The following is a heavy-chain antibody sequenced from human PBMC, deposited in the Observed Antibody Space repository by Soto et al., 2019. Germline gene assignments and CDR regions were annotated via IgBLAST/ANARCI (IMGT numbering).Heavy chain of an antibody. Sequence: SETLSLTCAVYGGSFSCYYWTWIRQPPGKGLEWIGEINHSGNPYYNPSLKSRVIISVDTSKNQFSLKLSSVTAADTAVYYCARARGGYFDYWGQGTLVTVSS. CDR1: GGSFSCYY. CDR3: ARARGGYFDY. CDR2: INHSGNP. V-gene: IGHV4-34*01. J-gene: IGHJ4*02.